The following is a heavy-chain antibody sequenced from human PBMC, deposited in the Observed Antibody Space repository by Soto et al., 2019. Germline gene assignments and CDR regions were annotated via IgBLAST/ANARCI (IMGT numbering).Heavy chain of an antibody. CDR1: GYTFTSYG. CDR3: ARDKVGADTWFDP. CDR2: INTYNGNT. D-gene: IGHD1-26*01. J-gene: IGHJ5*02. Sequence: ASVKVSCKTFGYTFTSYGIGWARQAPGQGLEWMGWINTYNGNTNYAQKLQGRVTMTTDTSTSTAYMELRSLRSDDTAVYYCARDKVGADTWFDPWGQGTLVTVSS. V-gene: IGHV1-18*01.